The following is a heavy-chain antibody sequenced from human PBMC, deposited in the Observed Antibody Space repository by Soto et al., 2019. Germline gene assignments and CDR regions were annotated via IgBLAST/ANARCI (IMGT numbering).Heavy chain of an antibody. V-gene: IGHV4-39*02. CDR1: GGSITTSSYN. Sequence: QLQLQESGPVLVKPSETLSLTCSVSGGSITTSSYNWDWIRQPPGKGLEWIGTIYYDGSTSYNQSLKRQVTISVDTSKNHFGLKVNSETAADTAVYYCARCYGNAFDVWGLGTVVTVSS. CDR3: ARCYGNAFDV. D-gene: IGHD2-2*01. J-gene: IGHJ3*01. CDR2: IYYDGST.